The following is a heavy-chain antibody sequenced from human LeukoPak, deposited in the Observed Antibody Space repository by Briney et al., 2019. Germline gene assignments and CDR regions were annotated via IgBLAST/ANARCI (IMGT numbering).Heavy chain of an antibody. CDR3: ARRAVVLYGGEAARFAGPWDY. Sequence: GESLKISCKGSGYSFTSYWIGWVRQMPGKGLEWMGIIYPGDSDTRYSPSFQGQVTISAAKSISTAYLQWSSLKASDTAMYFCARRAVVLYGGEAARFAGPWDYWGQGTLVTVSS. J-gene: IGHJ4*02. CDR1: GYSFTSYW. D-gene: IGHD6-6*01. V-gene: IGHV5-51*01. CDR2: IYPGDSDT.